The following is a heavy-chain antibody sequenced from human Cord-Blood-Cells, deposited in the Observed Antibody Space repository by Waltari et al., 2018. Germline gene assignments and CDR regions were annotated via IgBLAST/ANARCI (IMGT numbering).Heavy chain of an antibody. CDR3: ARHKTNFDY. J-gene: IGHJ4*02. CDR2: INHSGST. CDR1: GGFFSGYY. Sequence: QVQLQQWGAGLLKPSETLSLTCAVYGGFFSGYYWSWIRQPPGKGLEWIGEINHSGSTNYNPCPSSRVTLSVDTSKNRFSLQLSSVTAADTAVYYCARHKTNFDYWGQGTLVTVSS. V-gene: IGHV4-34*01.